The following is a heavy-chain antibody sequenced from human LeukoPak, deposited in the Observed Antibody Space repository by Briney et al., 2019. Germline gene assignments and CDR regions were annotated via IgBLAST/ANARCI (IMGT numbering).Heavy chain of an antibody. CDR2: INVGGSV. CDR1: GFPFTNNY. V-gene: IGHV3-53*01. D-gene: IGHD1-26*01. Sequence: GGSLRLSCVASGFPFTNNYMSWVRQAPGRGLEWVSAINVGGSVSYAESVKGRFTISRDNSNSTLYLQMNSLRVEDTALYYCARVRRQVGSRWFDSWGQGTLVTVSS. J-gene: IGHJ5*01. CDR3: ARVRRQVGSRWFDS.